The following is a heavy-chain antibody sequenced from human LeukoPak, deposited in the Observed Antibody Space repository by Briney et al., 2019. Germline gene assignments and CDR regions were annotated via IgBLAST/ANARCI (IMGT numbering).Heavy chain of an antibody. CDR2: IYSGGST. Sequence: PGGSLRLSCAASEFSVGSNYMTWVRQAPGKGLEWVSLIYSGGSTYYADSVKGRFTISRDNSKNTLYLQMNSLRAEDTAVYYCAKSGIIQGYYFYYMDVWGKGTTVTISS. CDR1: EFSVGSNY. V-gene: IGHV3-66*01. D-gene: IGHD5-18*01. J-gene: IGHJ6*03. CDR3: AKSGIIQGYYFYYMDV.